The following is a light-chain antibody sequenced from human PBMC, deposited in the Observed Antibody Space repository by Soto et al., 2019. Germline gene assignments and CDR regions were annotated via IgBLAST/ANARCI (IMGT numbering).Light chain of an antibody. J-gene: IGKJ4*01. CDR1: QSVSRY. CDR2: DTS. V-gene: IGKV3-11*01. CDR3: HQRSSWLRGT. Sequence: EIVLTQSPATLSLSPGERDTLSCRASQSVSRYLAWYQQRPGQAPRLLIYDTSNRANGIPARFSGSGSVTDFTLTIRSLEPEDVAVYYCHQRSSWLRGTFGGGTNVEIQ.